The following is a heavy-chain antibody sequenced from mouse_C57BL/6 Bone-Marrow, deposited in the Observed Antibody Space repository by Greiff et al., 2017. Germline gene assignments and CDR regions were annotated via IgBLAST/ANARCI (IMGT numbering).Heavy chain of an antibody. J-gene: IGHJ3*01. CDR2: INPYNGGT. Sequence: EVQLQESGPVLVKPGASVKMSCKASGYTFTDYYMNWVKQSHGKSLEWIGVINPYNGGTSYNQKFKGKATLTVDKSSSTAYMELNSLTSEDSAVYYCAREDGPGFAYWGQGTLVTVSA. CDR1: GYTFTDYY. V-gene: IGHV1-19*01. D-gene: IGHD2-3*01. CDR3: AREDGPGFAY.